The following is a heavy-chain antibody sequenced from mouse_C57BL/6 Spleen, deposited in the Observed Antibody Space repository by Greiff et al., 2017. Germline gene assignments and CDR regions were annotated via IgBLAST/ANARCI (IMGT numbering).Heavy chain of an antibody. CDR3: AIYYRMTWFAY. CDR1: GYTFTSYC. V-gene: IGHV1-53*01. J-gene: IGHJ3*01. CDR2: INPSNGDT. Sequence: QVQLQQPGTELVKPGASVKLSCKASGYTFTSYCMHWVKQRPGQGLEWIGNINPSNGDTNYTEKFQSQATLTEDKSSSTAYKQLSSLTSEDAAVYCCAIYYRMTWFAYWGQGTLVTVSA. D-gene: IGHD2-14*01.